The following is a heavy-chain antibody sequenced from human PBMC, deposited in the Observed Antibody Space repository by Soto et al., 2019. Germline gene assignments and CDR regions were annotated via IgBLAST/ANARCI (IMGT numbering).Heavy chain of an antibody. CDR1: GYTFTSYG. CDR3: ARDRLGGVAAAGRKYRVPDY. CDR2: ISAYNGNT. J-gene: IGHJ4*02. D-gene: IGHD6-13*01. V-gene: IGHV1-18*01. Sequence: ASVKVSCKASGYTFTSYGISWVRQAPGQGLEWMGWISAYNGNTNYAQELQGRVTMTTDTSTSTAYMELRSLRSDDTAVYYCARDRLGGVAAAGRKYRVPDYWGQGTLVTVSS.